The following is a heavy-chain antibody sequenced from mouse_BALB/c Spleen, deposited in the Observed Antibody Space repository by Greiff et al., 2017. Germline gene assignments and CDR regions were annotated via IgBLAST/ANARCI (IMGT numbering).Heavy chain of an antibody. Sequence: EVKLEESGPGLVKPSQSLSLTCTVTGYSITSDYAWTWIRQFPGNKLEWMGYISYSGSTSYNPSLKSRISITRDTSKNQFFLQLNSVTTEDTATYYCARYGSSYYYAMDYWGQGTSVTVSS. J-gene: IGHJ4*01. CDR2: ISYSGST. V-gene: IGHV3-2*02. CDR1: GYSITSDYA. D-gene: IGHD1-1*01. CDR3: ARYGSSYYYAMDY.